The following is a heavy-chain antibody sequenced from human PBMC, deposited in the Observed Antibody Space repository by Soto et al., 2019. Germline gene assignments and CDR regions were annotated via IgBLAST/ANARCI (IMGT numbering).Heavy chain of an antibody. CDR2: IYYSGST. D-gene: IGHD3-16*01. V-gene: IGHV4-39*07. CDR3: ARRYGGNFDY. Sequence: PSETLSLTCTVSGGSLSSSSYHWGWIRQPPGKGLEWIGSIYYSGSTNYNPSLKSRVTISVDTSKNQFSLKLSSVTAADTAVYYCARRYGGNFDYWGQGTLVPVSS. CDR1: GGSLSSSSYH. J-gene: IGHJ4*02.